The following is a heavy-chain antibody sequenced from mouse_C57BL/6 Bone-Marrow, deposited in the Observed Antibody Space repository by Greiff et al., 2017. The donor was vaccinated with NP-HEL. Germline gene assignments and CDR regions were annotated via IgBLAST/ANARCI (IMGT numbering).Heavy chain of an antibody. J-gene: IGHJ4*01. CDR1: GFTFSNYW. CDR2: IRLKSDNYAT. V-gene: IGHV6-3*01. D-gene: IGHD1-1*01. CDR3: TGSDYYGSSYCYAMDY. Sequence: EVMLVESGGGLVQPGGSMKLSCVASGFTFSNYWMNWVRQSPEKGLEWVAQIRLKSDNYATHYAESVKGRFTISRDDSKSSVYLQMNNLRAEDTGIYYCTGSDYYGSSYCYAMDYWGQGTSVTVSS.